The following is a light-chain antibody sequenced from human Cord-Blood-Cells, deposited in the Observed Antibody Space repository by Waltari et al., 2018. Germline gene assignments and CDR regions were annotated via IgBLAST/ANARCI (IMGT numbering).Light chain of an antibody. CDR2: QDS. V-gene: IGLV3-1*01. Sequence: SYELTQPPSVALSPGQTASITCSGDKVGDKYACWYQQKPGQSPVLGIYQDSKRPSGIPERFSGSNSGNTATLTISGTQAMDEADYYCQAWDSSTVVFGGGTKLTVL. J-gene: IGLJ2*01. CDR3: QAWDSSTVV. CDR1: KVGDKY.